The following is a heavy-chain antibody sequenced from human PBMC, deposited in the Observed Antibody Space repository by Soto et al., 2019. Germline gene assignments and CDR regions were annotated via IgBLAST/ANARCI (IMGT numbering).Heavy chain of an antibody. V-gene: IGHV1-69*01. CDR3: ARGSTVVTPEVEYVDY. CDR2: IIPIFGTA. J-gene: IGHJ4*02. Sequence: VSCKASGGTFSIYAISWVRQAPGQGLEWMGGIIPIFGTANYAQKFQGRVTITADESTSTAYMELSSLRFEDTAVYYCARGSTVVTPEVEYVDYWGQGTLVTVSS. CDR1: GGTFSIYA. D-gene: IGHD2-21*02.